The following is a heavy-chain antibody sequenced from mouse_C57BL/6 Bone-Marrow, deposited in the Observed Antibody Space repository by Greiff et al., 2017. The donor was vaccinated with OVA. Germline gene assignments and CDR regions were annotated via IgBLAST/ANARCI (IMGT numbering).Heavy chain of an antibody. CDR1: GYTFTSYG. V-gene: IGHV1-81*01. D-gene: IGHD2-3*01. Sequence: VMLVESGAELARPGASVKLSCKASGYTFTSYGISWVKQRTGQGLEWIGEIYPRSGNTYYNEKFKGKATLTADKSSSTAYMELRSLTSEDSAVYFCAIHGYSYAMDYWGQGTSVTVSS. J-gene: IGHJ4*01. CDR2: IYPRSGNT. CDR3: AIHGYSYAMDY.